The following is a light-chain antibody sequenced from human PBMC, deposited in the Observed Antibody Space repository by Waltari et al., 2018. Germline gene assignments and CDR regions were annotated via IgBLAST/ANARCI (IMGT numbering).Light chain of an antibody. CDR1: QDIGTW. V-gene: IGKV1-5*03. CDR2: KAS. J-gene: IGKJ1*01. Sequence: DIQLTQSPSTLSASVGDRVTITCRASQDIGTWLAWYQQKPGKAPKLLLYKASRLQSGVPSRFRGRGSGTEFTLTISSLQPEDFATFYCQQFDTYPWTFGQGTQVDIK. CDR3: QQFDTYPWT.